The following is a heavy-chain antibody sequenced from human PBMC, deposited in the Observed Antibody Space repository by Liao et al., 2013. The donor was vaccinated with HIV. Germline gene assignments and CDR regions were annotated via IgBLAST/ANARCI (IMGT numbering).Heavy chain of an antibody. J-gene: IGHJ5*01. Sequence: QVQLQQWGAGLLKPSQTLALTCAVYGGSFSGYHWNWIRQPPGKGLEWIGEIDHSGTTKYNPSLKSRVAISVDTSKNQFSLKLTSVTVADTAVYYCARAPSLWVSERGSSRGAWYDFWGQGNLIIVSS. CDR3: ARAPSLWVSERGSSRGAWYDF. CDR2: IDHSGTT. V-gene: IGHV4-34*01. CDR1: GGSFSGYH. D-gene: IGHD3-16*01.